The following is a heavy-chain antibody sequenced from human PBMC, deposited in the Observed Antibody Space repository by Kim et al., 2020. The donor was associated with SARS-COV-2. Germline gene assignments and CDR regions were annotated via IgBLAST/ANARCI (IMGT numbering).Heavy chain of an antibody. CDR1: GGSISSSSYY. CDR3: ATGPYQLLSAPFDP. V-gene: IGHV4-39*01. D-gene: IGHD2-2*01. J-gene: IGHJ5*02. CDR2: IYYIGST. Sequence: SETLSLTCTVSGGSISSSSYYWGWIRQPPGKGLEWIGSIYYIGSTYYNPSLKSRVTISVDTSKNQFSLKLSSVTAADTAVYYCATGPYQLLSAPFDPWGQGTLVTVSS.